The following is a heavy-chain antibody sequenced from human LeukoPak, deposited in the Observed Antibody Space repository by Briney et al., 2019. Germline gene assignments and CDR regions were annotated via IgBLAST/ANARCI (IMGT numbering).Heavy chain of an antibody. CDR3: ARTLDTTGYFRNFDY. Sequence: PSETLSLTCGIYGGSFRGYYWSWIRQSPGKGLEWIGEISHSGGTNYNPSLKSRVTTSGDTSKNQFSLTLYSVTAADTAVYYCARTLDTTGYFRNFDYWGQGSPVTVSS. J-gene: IGHJ4*02. CDR2: ISHSGGT. D-gene: IGHD3-9*01. CDR1: GGSFRGYY. V-gene: IGHV4-34*01.